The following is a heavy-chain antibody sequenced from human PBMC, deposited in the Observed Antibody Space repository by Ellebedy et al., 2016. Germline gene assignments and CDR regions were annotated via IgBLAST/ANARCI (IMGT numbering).Heavy chain of an antibody. CDR3: RQGHYADY. D-gene: IGHD2-2*01. Sequence: GESLKISXAASGFTFDTYGMTWVRQAPGQGLEWVSSISGTGDETYYADSVQGRFTISRDNFRNTLHLQMNNLRGEDTAVYYCRQGHYADYWGQGTLVTVSS. CDR2: ISGTGDET. V-gene: IGHV3-23*01. CDR1: GFTFDTYG. J-gene: IGHJ4*02.